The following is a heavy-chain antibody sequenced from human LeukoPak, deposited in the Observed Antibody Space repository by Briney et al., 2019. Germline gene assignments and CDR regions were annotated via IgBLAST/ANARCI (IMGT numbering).Heavy chain of an antibody. J-gene: IGHJ4*02. CDR3: VTDTSMGGLFDY. CDR2: ISSSSNTI. V-gene: IGHV3-48*03. D-gene: IGHD5-18*01. CDR1: GFTFSSYE. Sequence: PGGSLRLSCAASGFTFSSYEMNWARQAPGKGLEWVSYISSSSNTIYYADSVKGRFTISRDNAKNSLYLQMNSLRDEDTALYYCVTDTSMGGLFDYWGQGTLVTVSS.